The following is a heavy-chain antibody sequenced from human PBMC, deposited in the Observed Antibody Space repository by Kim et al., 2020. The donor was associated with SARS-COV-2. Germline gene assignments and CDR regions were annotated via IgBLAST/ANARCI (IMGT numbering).Heavy chain of an antibody. J-gene: IGHJ6*02. V-gene: IGHV3-9*01. CDR3: AKDAAGYSSSWYGGDYYYYGMDV. CDR2: ISWNSGSI. D-gene: IGHD6-13*01. Sequence: GGSLRLSCAASGFTFDDYAMHWVRQAPGKGLEWVSGISWNSGSIGYADSVKGRFTISRDNAKNSLHLQMNSLRAEDTALYYCAKDAAGYSSSWYGGDYYYYGMDVWGQGTTVTVSS. CDR1: GFTFDDYA.